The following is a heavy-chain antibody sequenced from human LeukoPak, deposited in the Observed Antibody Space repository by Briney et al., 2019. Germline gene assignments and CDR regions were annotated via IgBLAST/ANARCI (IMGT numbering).Heavy chain of an antibody. D-gene: IGHD2-2*01. CDR2: IYHSGST. J-gene: IGHJ5*02. CDR1: GGSISSGGYS. CDR3: ARSCSSTSCYDGRFDP. V-gene: IGHV4-30-2*01. Sequence: PSQTLSLTCAVSGGSISSGGYSWSWIRQPPGKGLEWIVYIYHSGSTYYNPSLKSRVAISVDRSKNQFSLKLSSVTAADTAVYYCARSCSSTSCYDGRFDPWGQGTLVTVSS.